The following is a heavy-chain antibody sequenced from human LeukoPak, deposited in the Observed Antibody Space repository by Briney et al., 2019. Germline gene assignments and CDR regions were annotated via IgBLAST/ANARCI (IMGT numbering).Heavy chain of an antibody. Sequence: SETLSLTCTVSGGSISSGSYYWSWIRQPAGKGLEWIGRIYTSGSTNYNPSLKSRVTISIDTSKNQFSLKLSSVTASDTAVYYCARHQWVPAFDIWGQGTMVTVSS. CDR2: IYTSGST. D-gene: IGHD1-26*01. V-gene: IGHV4-61*02. J-gene: IGHJ3*02. CDR3: ARHQWVPAFDI. CDR1: GGSISSGSYY.